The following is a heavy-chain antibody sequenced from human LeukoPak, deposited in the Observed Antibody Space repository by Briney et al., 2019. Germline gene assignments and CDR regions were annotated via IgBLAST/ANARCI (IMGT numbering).Heavy chain of an antibody. CDR3: ATGGITMVRGVGDAFDI. CDR2: FDPEDGET. CDR1: GYTLTELS. J-gene: IGHJ3*02. V-gene: IGHV1-24*01. D-gene: IGHD3-10*01. Sequence: ASVKVSCKVSGYTLTELSMHWVRQAPGKGLEWMGGFDPEDGETIYAQKFQGRVTMTEDTSTDTAYMELSSLRSEDTAVYYCATGGITMVRGVGDAFDIWGQGTMVTVSS.